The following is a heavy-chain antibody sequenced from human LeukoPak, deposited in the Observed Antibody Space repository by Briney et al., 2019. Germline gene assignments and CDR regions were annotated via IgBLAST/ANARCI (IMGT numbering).Heavy chain of an antibody. V-gene: IGHV4-59*08. J-gene: IGHJ2*01. Sequence: PSETLSLTCTVSGGSIKTFYWSWSRQPPGKGLEWSWYIYYSGSTNYNPSLKSRVTISVDTSKKQFSLKLRSVTAADTAVYYCARHSIRTSYWYFDLWGRGTLVTVSS. D-gene: IGHD5-24*01. CDR1: GGSIKTFY. CDR2: IYYSGST. CDR3: ARHSIRTSYWYFDL.